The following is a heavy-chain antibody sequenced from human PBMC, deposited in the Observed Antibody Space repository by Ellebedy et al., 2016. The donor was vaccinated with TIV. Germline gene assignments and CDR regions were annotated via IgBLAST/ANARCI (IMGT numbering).Heavy chain of an antibody. J-gene: IGHJ4*02. CDR2: ISSNGGST. V-gene: IGHV3-64*02. CDR3: ARGSSNWYAPIDY. CDR1: GFTFSSYA. Sequence: GESLKISCAASGFTFSSYAMHWVRQAPGTGLEYVSAISSNGGSTYYTDSVKGRFTISRDNSKNTLYLQMGSLRAEDMAVYYCARGSSNWYAPIDYWGQGTLVTVSS. D-gene: IGHD6-13*01.